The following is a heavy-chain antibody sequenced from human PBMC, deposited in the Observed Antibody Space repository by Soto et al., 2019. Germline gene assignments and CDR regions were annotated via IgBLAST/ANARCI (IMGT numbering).Heavy chain of an antibody. CDR3: ARAYGYYFDY. CDR2: IYYSGSP. D-gene: IGHD4-17*01. V-gene: IGHV4-31*03. J-gene: IGHJ4*02. CDR1: GASISSDGYY. Sequence: SETLSLTCTVSGASISSDGYYWSWIRQRPGKGLEWIGYIYYSGSPYYNPSLKSRLTISLDASKNQFSLKLSSVTAADTAVYYCARAYGYYFDYWGQGTLVT.